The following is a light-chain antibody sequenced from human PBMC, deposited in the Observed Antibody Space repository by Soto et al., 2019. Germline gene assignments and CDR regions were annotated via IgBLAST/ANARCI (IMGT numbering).Light chain of an antibody. Sequence: EIVMTQSPATLSVSPGERATLSCRASQSVSSNLAWYQQRPGQAPRLLIYGASTRATGIPARFSGSGSGTEFPLPISSLQSEDFAVYYCQQYNKWPLFTFGPGTRVDMK. CDR1: QSVSSN. CDR2: GAS. V-gene: IGKV3-15*01. J-gene: IGKJ3*01. CDR3: QQYNKWPLFT.